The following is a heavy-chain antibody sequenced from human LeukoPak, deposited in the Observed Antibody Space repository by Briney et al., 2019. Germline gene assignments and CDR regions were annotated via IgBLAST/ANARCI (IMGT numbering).Heavy chain of an antibody. V-gene: IGHV4-30-4*08. CDR3: ARALIVVVPAAIPNWFDP. Sequence: ASETLSLTCTVSGGSISSGDYYWSWIRQPPGKGLEWIGYIYYSGSTYYNPSLKSRVTISVDTSKNQFSLKLSSVTAADTAVYYCARALIVVVPAAIPNWFDPWGQGTLVTVSS. J-gene: IGHJ5*02. CDR1: GGSISSGDYY. CDR2: IYYSGST. D-gene: IGHD2-2*01.